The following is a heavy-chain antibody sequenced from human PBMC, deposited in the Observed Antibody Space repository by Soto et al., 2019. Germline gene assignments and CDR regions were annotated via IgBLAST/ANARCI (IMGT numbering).Heavy chain of an antibody. V-gene: IGHV3-9*01. J-gene: IGHJ6*03. D-gene: IGHD6-19*01. CDR2: ISWNSGSI. Sequence: GGSLRLSCAASGFTFDDYAMHWVRQAPGKGLEWVSGISWNSGSIGYADSVKGRFTISRDNAKKSLYLQMNSLRAEDTAVYYCARDVSRGSRTDHYYYYMDVWGNGTTVTVSS. CDR1: GFTFDDYA. CDR3: ARDVSRGSRTDHYYYYMDV.